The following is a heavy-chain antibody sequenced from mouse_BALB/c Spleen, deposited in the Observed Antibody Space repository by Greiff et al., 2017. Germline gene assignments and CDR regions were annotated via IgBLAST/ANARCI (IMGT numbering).Heavy chain of an antibody. CDR3: ARGDYGYVGYAMDY. CDR1: GFSLTSYG. Sequence: VQLVESGPGLVAPSQSLSITCTVSGFSLTSYGVHWVRQPPGKGLEWLGVIWAGGSTNYNSALMSRLSISKDNSKSQVFLKMNSLQTDDTAMYYCARGDYGYVGYAMDYWGQGTSVTVSS. CDR2: IWAGGST. D-gene: IGHD1-2*01. J-gene: IGHJ4*01. V-gene: IGHV2-9*02.